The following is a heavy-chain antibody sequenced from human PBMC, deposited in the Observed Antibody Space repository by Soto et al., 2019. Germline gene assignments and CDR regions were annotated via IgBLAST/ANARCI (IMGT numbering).Heavy chain of an antibody. D-gene: IGHD3-3*01. Sequence: PSETLSLTCAVYGGSFIGYYWSWIRQPPGKGLEWIGEINHSGSTNYNPSLKSRVTISVDTSKNQFSLKLSSVTAADTAVYYCASERYYDFWSGSGVFDYWGQGTLVTVSS. CDR2: INHSGST. J-gene: IGHJ4*02. CDR1: GGSFIGYY. V-gene: IGHV4-34*01. CDR3: ASERYYDFWSGSGVFDY.